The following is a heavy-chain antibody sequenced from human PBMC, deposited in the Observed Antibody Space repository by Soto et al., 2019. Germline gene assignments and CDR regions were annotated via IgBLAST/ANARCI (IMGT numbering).Heavy chain of an antibody. CDR1: GGSFSGYY. CDR3: ARGRRRRLDY. V-gene: IGHV4-34*01. J-gene: IGHJ4*02. D-gene: IGHD1-1*01. Sequence: QVQLQQWGAGLLKPSETLSLTCAVYGGSFSGYYWSWIRQPPGKGLEWIGEINHSGSTNYNPSLKSRGPLSGDPSKKQFSLKLSFVTAADTAVYYCARGRRRRLDYWGQGNLVTVSS. CDR2: INHSGST.